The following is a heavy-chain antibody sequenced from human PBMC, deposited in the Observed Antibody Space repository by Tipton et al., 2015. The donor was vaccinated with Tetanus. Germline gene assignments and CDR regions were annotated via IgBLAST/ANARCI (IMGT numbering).Heavy chain of an antibody. CDR3: ARPEASGRARGFDI. V-gene: IGHV4-34*01. CDR2: INHSGAT. D-gene: IGHD3-10*01. J-gene: IGHJ3*02. Sequence: GLVKPSKTLSLTCSVSGGSFSGYLWSWVRQPSGKGLEWIGEINHSGATYYNPSLKGRVTISGDTSKNLFSLTSVTASDTAVYYCARPEASGRARGFDIWGQGTKVTVSP. CDR1: GGSFSGYL.